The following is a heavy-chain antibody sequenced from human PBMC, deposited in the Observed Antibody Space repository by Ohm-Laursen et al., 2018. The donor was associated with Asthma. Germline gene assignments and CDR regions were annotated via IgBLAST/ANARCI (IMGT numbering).Heavy chain of an antibody. CDR2: IKSKTDGGTT. D-gene: IGHD2-2*01. CDR3: TTAAEGYCSSTSCPNFPASY. CDR1: GFTFGDYG. V-gene: IGHV3-15*01. J-gene: IGHJ4*02. Sequence: SLRLSCAASGFTFGDYGLNWFRQAPGKGLEWVGRIKSKTDGGTTDYAAPVKGRFTISRDDSKNTLYLQMNSLKTEDTAVYYCTTAAEGYCSSTSCPNFPASYWGQGTLVTVSS.